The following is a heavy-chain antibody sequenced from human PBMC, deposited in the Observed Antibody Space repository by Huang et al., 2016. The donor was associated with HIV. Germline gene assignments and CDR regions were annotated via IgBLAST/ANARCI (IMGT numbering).Heavy chain of an antibody. CDR3: ARDNAYRGFFDF. CDR1: GNPMTGFY. J-gene: IGHJ4*02. D-gene: IGHD4-4*01. V-gene: IGHV4-4*07. Sequence: QVYLHESGPGRLKPSDTLSLTCTVSGNPMTGFYWGGIRQSVAKGLEWVGHIQSDGNTDFSQTLRSRIAMSIHPTKNQFSLALNSMTAADAGVYYWARDNAYRGFFDFWGQGVLVTVPS. CDR2: IQSDGNT.